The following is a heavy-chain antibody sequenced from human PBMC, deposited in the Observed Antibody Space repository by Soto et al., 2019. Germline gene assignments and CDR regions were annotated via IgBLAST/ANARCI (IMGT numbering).Heavy chain of an antibody. D-gene: IGHD2-21*02. J-gene: IGHJ4*02. V-gene: IGHV1-18*01. CDR1: GYRFTSYG. CDR2: ISAYNGNT. CDR3: ARGGHIAVVTASFDY. Sequence: GASVKVSCEACGYRFTSYGISWVRQAPGQGLEWMGWISAYNGNTKYAQKLLGRVTMTRDTSTSTVFMELSSLRSADTAVYYCARGGHIAVVTASFDYWGQGTLVTVSS.